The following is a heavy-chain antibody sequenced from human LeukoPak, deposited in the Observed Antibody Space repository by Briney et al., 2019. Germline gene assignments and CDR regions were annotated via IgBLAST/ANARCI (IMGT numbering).Heavy chain of an antibody. J-gene: IGHJ5*02. V-gene: IGHV1-18*01. D-gene: IGHD2-8*01. CDR2: ISAYNGNT. CDR1: GYTFTSYG. Sequence: ASVKVSCKASGYTFTSYGISWVRQAPGQGLEWMGWISAYNGNTNYAQKLQGRVTMTTDTSTSTAYMELRSLRSDDTAVYYCARGPPTILYSNWFDPWGQGTLVTVSS. CDR3: ARGPPTILYSNWFDP.